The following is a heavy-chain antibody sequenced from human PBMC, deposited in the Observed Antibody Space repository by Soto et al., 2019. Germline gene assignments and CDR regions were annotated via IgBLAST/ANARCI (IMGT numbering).Heavy chain of an antibody. J-gene: IGHJ4*02. V-gene: IGHV3-23*01. CDR2: ISARGGSS. CDR3: AKGFIEYSASVDY. CDR1: GFSFSSYA. Sequence: EVQLLESGGGLVQPGGSLRLACAASGFSFSSYAMVWVRQAPGKGLEWVSVISARGGSSYFADSVKGRFTISRDNSKNVLSLEMNSLRAEDTATYFCAKGFIEYSASVDYWGQGTLVLVSS. D-gene: IGHD5-12*01.